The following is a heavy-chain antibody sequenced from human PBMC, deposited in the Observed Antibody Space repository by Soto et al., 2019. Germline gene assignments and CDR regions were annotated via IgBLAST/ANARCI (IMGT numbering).Heavy chain of an antibody. CDR1: GGSFSGYY. Sequence: SETLSLTCAVYGGSFSGYYWSWIRQPPGKGLEWIGEINHSGSTNYNPSLKSRVTISVDTSKNQFSLKLSSVTAADTAVYYCARGGPASAWDYYYYYMDVWGKGTTVTVSS. D-gene: IGHD2-21*01. V-gene: IGHV4-34*01. J-gene: IGHJ6*03. CDR3: ARGGPASAWDYYYYYMDV. CDR2: INHSGST.